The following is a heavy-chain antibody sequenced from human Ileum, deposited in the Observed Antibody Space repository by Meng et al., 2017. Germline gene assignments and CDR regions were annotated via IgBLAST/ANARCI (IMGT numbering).Heavy chain of an antibody. CDR3: ARVITGPNRYNNLDV. V-gene: IGHV3-48*03. J-gene: IGHJ6*02. D-gene: IGHD1-7*01. Sequence: GGSLRLSCAASGFTFSSYEMNWVRQAPGKGLEWVAYIGSSGNLIYYADSVKGRFTITRDNAKNSLYLQMNSLKTEDTAVNYCARVITGPNRYNNLDVWGQGNTVTVSS. CDR1: GFTFSSYE. CDR2: IGSSGNLI.